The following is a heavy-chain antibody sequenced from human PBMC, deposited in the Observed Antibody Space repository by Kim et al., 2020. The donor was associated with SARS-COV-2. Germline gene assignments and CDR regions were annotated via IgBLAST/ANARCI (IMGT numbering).Heavy chain of an antibody. CDR1: GFSFTSFA. CDR3: ARDRASGDFRPGAFDY. CDR2: ISHDGSNK. Sequence: GGSLRLSCATSGFSFTSFAIHWVRQAPGKGLEWLAMISHDGSNKFYADSVRGRFTISKDTSKNTVFLQMNSLRHDDTALYYCARDRASGDFRPGAFDYWG. D-gene: IGHD2-21*01. V-gene: IGHV3-30*04. J-gene: IGHJ4*01.